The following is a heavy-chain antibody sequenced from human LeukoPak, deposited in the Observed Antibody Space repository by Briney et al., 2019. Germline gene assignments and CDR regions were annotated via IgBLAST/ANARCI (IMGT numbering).Heavy chain of an antibody. CDR3: ARTKITMIVVVITEGYYFDY. CDR1: GGSISSYY. Sequence: SETLSLTCTVSGGSISSYYWSWIRQPAGKGLEWIGRIYTSGSTNYNPSLKSRVTISVDTSKNQFSLKLSSVTAADTAVYYCARTKITMIVVVITEGYYFDYWGQGTLVTVSS. V-gene: IGHV4-4*07. CDR2: IYTSGST. J-gene: IGHJ4*02. D-gene: IGHD3-22*01.